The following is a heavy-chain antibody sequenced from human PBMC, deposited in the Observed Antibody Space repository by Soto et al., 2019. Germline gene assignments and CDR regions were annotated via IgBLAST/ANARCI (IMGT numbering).Heavy chain of an antibody. J-gene: IGHJ4*02. Sequence: GSMKISRACSRVTFISYGMHWVRKAPGKGLVWVSRIKSDVSSTSYADSVKGRFTISRDNAKNTLYLQMNSLTAEDTAVYYCARDPGTTATYFDYWGPGTLVT. CDR2: IKSDVSST. V-gene: IGHV3-74*01. D-gene: IGHD1-1*01. CDR3: ARDPGTTATYFDY. CDR1: RVTFISYG.